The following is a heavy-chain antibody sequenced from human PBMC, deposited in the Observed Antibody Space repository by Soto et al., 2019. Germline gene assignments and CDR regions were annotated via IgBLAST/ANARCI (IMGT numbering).Heavy chain of an antibody. D-gene: IGHD3-3*02. CDR1: GGSISSSNW. J-gene: IGHJ3*02. CDR2: IYHSGST. CDR3: ARVLGNDAFDI. Sequence: QVQLQESGTGLVKPSGTLSLTCAVSGGSISSSNWWSWVRQPPGKGVEWIGEIYHSGSTNYNPSLTRLVTISVGNSKNQFSLTLSSVTAADTAVYYCARVLGNDAFDIWGQGTMVTVSS. V-gene: IGHV4-4*02.